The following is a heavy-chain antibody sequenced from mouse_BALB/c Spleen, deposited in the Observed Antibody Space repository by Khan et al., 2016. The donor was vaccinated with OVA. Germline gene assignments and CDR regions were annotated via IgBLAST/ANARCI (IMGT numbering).Heavy chain of an antibody. D-gene: IGHD2-12*01. Sequence: QVQLKQSGAELARPGASVKLSCKASGYTFTDYYINWVKQRTGQGLEWIGEIYPGSGKTNYNEKFKGKATLTADKSSSTAYMQLSSQTLEDSAVYFWANSYDDIYAMDYWGQGTSVTVPS. J-gene: IGHJ4*01. V-gene: IGHV1-77*01. CDR2: IYPGSGKT. CDR1: GYTFTDYY. CDR3: ANSYDDIYAMDY.